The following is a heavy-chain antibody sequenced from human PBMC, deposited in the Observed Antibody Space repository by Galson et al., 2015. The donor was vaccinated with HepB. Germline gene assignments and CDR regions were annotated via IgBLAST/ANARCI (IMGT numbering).Heavy chain of an antibody. D-gene: IGHD6-13*01. CDR3: ASYIAAAGLFDY. Sequence: SLRLSCAASGFTFSDYYMSWIRQAPGKGLEWVSYISSSSSYTNYADSVKGRFTISRDNAKNSLYLQMNSLRAEDTAVYYCASYIAAAGLFDYWGQGTLVTVSS. J-gene: IGHJ4*02. V-gene: IGHV3-11*06. CDR1: GFTFSDYY. CDR2: ISSSSSYT.